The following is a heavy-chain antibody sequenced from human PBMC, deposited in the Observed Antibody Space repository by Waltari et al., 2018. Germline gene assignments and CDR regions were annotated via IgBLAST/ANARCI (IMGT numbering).Heavy chain of an antibody. CDR2: INHSGST. CDR1: GGSFSGYY. V-gene: IGHV4-34*01. D-gene: IGHD2-2*01. Sequence: QVQLQQWGAGLLKPSETLSLTCAVYGGSFSGYYWSWIRQPPGKGLEWIGEINHSGSTNYNPSLKSRVTISVDTSKNQFSLKLSSVTAADTAVYYCARVVPAALYGMDVWGQGTSVTVSS. CDR3: ARVVPAALYGMDV. J-gene: IGHJ6*02.